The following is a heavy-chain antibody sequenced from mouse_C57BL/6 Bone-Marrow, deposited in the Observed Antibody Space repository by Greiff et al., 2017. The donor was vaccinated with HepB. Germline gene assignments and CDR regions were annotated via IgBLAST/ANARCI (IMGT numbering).Heavy chain of an antibody. Sequence: EVKLMESGGGLVQPGGSLKLSCAASGFTFSDYYMYWVRQTPEKRLEWVAYISNGGGSTYYPDTVKGRFTISRDNAKNTLYLQMSRLKSEDTAMYYCARGMITTYAMDYWGQGTSVTVSS. CDR3: ARGMITTYAMDY. CDR2: ISNGGGST. V-gene: IGHV5-12*01. J-gene: IGHJ4*01. D-gene: IGHD2-4*01. CDR1: GFTFSDYY.